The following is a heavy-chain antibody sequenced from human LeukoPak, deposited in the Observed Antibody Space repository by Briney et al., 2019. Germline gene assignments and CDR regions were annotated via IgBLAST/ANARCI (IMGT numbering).Heavy chain of an antibody. CDR2: ISSSSYI. Sequence: PGGSLRLSCAASGFTFSNYCMSWVRQAPGKGLEWVSSISSSSYIYYADSVKGRFTISRDNAKNSLYLQMNSLRAEDTAVYYCARDLSRHIVVVTAMDYWGQGTLVTVSS. V-gene: IGHV3-21*01. CDR3: ARDLSRHIVVVTAMDY. J-gene: IGHJ4*02. CDR1: GFTFSNYC. D-gene: IGHD2-21*02.